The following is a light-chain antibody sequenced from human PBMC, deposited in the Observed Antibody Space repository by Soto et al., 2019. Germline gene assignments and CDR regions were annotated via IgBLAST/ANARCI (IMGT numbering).Light chain of an antibody. Sequence: DIVMTQSPLSLPVTPGEPASISCRSSQSLLHSNGHNYLDWYLQKPGQSPQLLIYLGSSRASGVPDRFSGSVSGTDFTLKISRVEAEDVGVYYCMQSLQSPFTFGPGTKVDIK. CDR3: MQSLQSPFT. J-gene: IGKJ3*01. CDR2: LGS. CDR1: QSLLHSNGHNY. V-gene: IGKV2-28*01.